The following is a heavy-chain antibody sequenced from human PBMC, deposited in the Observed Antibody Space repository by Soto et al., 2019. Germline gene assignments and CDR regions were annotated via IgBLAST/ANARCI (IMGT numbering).Heavy chain of an antibody. CDR3: AKTLSPESYTNWFDP. CDR1: GFTFSSYA. V-gene: IGHV3-23*01. Sequence: GGSLRLSCAASGFTFSSYAMSWVRQAPGKGLEWVSAISGSGGSTYYADSVKGRFTISRDNSKNTLYLQMNSLRAEDTAVYYCAKTLSPESYTNWFDPWGQGTLVTVSS. D-gene: IGHD1-1*01. J-gene: IGHJ5*02. CDR2: ISGSGGST.